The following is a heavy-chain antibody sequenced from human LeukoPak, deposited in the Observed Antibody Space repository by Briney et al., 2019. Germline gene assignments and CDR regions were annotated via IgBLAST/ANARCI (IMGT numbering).Heavy chain of an antibody. V-gene: IGHV3-9*01. D-gene: IGHD3-10*01. Sequence: PGGSLRLSCAASGFNFDAYSMYWVRQASGKGLQWVSGITWTGDYIGYADSVKGRFTISRDNAKNSLYLQMNSLRGDDTALYYCAKDRGVHGAFDMWGQGTMVTVSS. CDR2: ITWTGDYI. CDR1: GFNFDAYS. CDR3: AKDRGVHGAFDM. J-gene: IGHJ3*02.